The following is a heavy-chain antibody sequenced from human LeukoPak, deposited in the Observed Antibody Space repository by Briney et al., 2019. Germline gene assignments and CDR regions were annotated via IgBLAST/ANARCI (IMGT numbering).Heavy chain of an antibody. Sequence: SETLSLPCTVSGGSISSSCYYWGWIRQPPGKGLEWIGCIYDSGCTYYNPSLHSRVTIPVDTSKNQFPQKLSSVTAADTAVYYCARVANLGWGTVHYMDVWGKGTTVTVSS. CDR1: GGSISSSCYY. J-gene: IGHJ6*03. CDR3: ARVANLGWGTVHYMDV. D-gene: IGHD3-3*01. CDR2: IYDSGCT. V-gene: IGHV4-39*06.